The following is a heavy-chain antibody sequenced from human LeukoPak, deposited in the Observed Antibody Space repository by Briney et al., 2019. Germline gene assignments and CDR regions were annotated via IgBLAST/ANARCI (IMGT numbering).Heavy chain of an antibody. V-gene: IGHV4-30-4*01. CDR3: ARDWDKAYGMDV. Sequence: SETLSLTCTVSGGSISSGDYYWSWIRQPPGQGLEWIGYIYYSGSTYYNLSLKSRVTISVDTSKNQFSLKLSSVTAADTAVYYCARDWDKAYGMDVWGQGTTVTVSS. CDR1: GGSISSGDYY. J-gene: IGHJ6*02. D-gene: IGHD5-18*01. CDR2: IYYSGST.